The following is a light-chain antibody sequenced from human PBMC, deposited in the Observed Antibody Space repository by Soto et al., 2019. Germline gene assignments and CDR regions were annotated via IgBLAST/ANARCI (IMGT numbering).Light chain of an antibody. CDR1: QSVSNDY. V-gene: IGKV3-20*01. CDR2: GAS. Sequence: EIVLTQSPGTLSLSPGERATLSCRASQSVSNDYLAWYQHRLGQPPRLLIFGASGRATGIPDRFSGSGSGTDFTLTISRLEPEDFAVYYCQQYGSLSWAFGQGTKVDIK. J-gene: IGKJ1*01. CDR3: QQYGSLSWA.